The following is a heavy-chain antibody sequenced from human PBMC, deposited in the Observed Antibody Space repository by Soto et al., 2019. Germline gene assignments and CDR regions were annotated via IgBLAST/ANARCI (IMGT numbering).Heavy chain of an antibody. D-gene: IGHD4-4*01. V-gene: IGHV3-23*01. CDR3: AKDETTTPVYYYYGMDV. J-gene: IGHJ6*02. Sequence: PGGSLRLSCAASGFTFSSYAMSWVRQAPGKGLEWVSAISGSGGSTYYADSVKGRFTISRDNSKNTLYLQMNSLRAEDTAVYYCAKDETTTPVYYYYGMDVWAQETTVTVPS. CDR2: ISGSGGST. CDR1: GFTFSSYA.